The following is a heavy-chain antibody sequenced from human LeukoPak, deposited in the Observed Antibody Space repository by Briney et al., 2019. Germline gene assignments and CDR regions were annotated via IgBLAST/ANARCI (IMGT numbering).Heavy chain of an antibody. J-gene: IGHJ4*02. D-gene: IGHD3-22*01. Sequence: PGGSLRLSCAASGLTFSTYSMNWVRQAPGKGLEWVSSISSSTSYIYYADSVKGRFTISRDNAKNSLYLQMNSLRAEDTAAYYCATAGYYFPDYWGQGTGVTVSS. CDR1: GLTFSTYS. CDR3: ATAGYYFPDY. CDR2: ISSSTSYI. V-gene: IGHV3-21*01.